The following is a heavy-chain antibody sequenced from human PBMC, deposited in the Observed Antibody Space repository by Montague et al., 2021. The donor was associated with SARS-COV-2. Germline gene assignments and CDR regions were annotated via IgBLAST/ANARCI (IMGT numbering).Heavy chain of an antibody. CDR2: ISYSGYT. V-gene: IGHV4-39*01. D-gene: IGHD3-10*01. J-gene: IGHJ4*02. Sequence: SEPLSLTCTVSGVSSSRTTSYWAWIRQPPGKGLEWLGSISYSGYTNYNSSLKSRVTISIDTSKNQFSLRLTSVSAADTAVYYCARRYGSAFDYWGQGTLVTVSS. CDR1: GVSSSRTTSY. CDR3: ARRYGSAFDY.